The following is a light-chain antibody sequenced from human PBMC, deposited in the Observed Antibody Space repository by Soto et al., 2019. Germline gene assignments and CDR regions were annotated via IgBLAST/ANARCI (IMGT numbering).Light chain of an antibody. CDR2: GNS. CDR1: SSNIGAGYD. CDR3: QSYDSSLSALYV. V-gene: IGLV1-40*01. J-gene: IGLJ1*01. Sequence: QSALTQPPSVSGAPGQRVTISCTGSSSNIGAGYDVHWYQQLPGTAPKLLIYGNSNRPSGVPDRFSGSKSGTSASLAITGLQAEDEADYYRQSYDSSLSALYVFGTGTKVTVL.